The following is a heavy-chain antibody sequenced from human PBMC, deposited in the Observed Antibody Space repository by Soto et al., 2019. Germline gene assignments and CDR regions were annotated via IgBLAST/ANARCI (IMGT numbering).Heavy chain of an antibody. V-gene: IGHV1-18*01. CDR2: IGAYNGHT. J-gene: IGHJ6*02. CDR3: AREDYYDSSGYLPVRYYFGMDV. Sequence: ASVKVSCKASGYTFTNSGISWVRQAPGQGLEWMGWIGAYNGHTKYAQKLQGRVTMTTDTSTSTAYMELRSLKSDDTAVYYCAREDYYDSSGYLPVRYYFGMDVWGQGTTVTVSS. CDR1: GYTFTNSG. D-gene: IGHD3-22*01.